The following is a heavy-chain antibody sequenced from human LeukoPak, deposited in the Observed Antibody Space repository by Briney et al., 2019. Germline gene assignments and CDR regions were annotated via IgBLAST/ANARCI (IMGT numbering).Heavy chain of an antibody. CDR1: GYTFTSYG. CDR2: ISAYNGNT. CDR3: ARGFIVGGTSNPDTAYFDY. J-gene: IGHJ4*02. Sequence: ASVKVSCKASGYTFTSYGISWVRQAPGRGLEWMGWISAYNGNTNYAQKLQGRVTMTTDTSTSTAYMELRSLRSEDTAVYYCARGFIVGGTSNPDTAYFDYWGQGTLVTVSS. V-gene: IGHV1-18*01. D-gene: IGHD1-26*01.